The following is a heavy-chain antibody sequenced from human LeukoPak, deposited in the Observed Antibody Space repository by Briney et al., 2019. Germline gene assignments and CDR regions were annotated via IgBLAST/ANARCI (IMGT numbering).Heavy chain of an antibody. CDR2: INPSGGST. D-gene: IGHD5-18*01. Sequence: ASVKVSCKASGYTFTSYGISWVRQAPGQGLEWMGIINPSGGSTSYAQKFQGRVTMTRDMSTSTVYMELSSLRSEDTAVYYCARGRGDTAMVPLDYWGQGTLVTVSS. J-gene: IGHJ4*02. CDR3: ARGRGDTAMVPLDY. V-gene: IGHV1-46*01. CDR1: GYTFTSYG.